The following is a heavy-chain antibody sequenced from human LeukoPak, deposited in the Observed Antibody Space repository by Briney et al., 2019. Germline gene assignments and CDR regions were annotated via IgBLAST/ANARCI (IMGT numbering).Heavy chain of an antibody. Sequence: PGGSLRLSCAASGFTVSSNYMSWVRQAPGKGLEWVSVIYSGGSTYYADSVKGRFTISRDNAKTSLYLQMNSLRAEDTAVYYCARDLSRYFDWEHQKRGDVFDIWGQGTMVTVSS. CDR1: GFTVSSNY. CDR2: IYSGGST. V-gene: IGHV3-66*01. D-gene: IGHD3-9*01. J-gene: IGHJ3*02. CDR3: ARDLSRYFDWEHQKRGDVFDI.